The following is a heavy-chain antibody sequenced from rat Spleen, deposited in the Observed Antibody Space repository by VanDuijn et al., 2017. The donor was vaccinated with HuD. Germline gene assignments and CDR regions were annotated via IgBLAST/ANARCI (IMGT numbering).Heavy chain of an antibody. CDR3: ARHHYDGYYHGPVFGVMDA. J-gene: IGHJ4*01. CDR1: GFTFGDFG. V-gene: IGHV5-29*01. CDR2: ISYDGTAT. D-gene: IGHD1-12*03. Sequence: EVQLVESGGGLVQPGRSLKISCAASGFTFGDFGMAWVRQPPTKGLEWVASISYDGTATYYRDSVKGRFTLSRDNAKSTLYLQMDSLRSEDTATYYCARHHYDGYYHGPVFGVMDAWGQGPSVTVSS.